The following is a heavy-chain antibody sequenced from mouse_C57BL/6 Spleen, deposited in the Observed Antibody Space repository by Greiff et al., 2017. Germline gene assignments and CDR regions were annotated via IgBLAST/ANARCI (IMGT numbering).Heavy chain of an antibody. Sequence: ADGSMKLSCAASGFTFSDAWMDWVRQSPEKGLEWVAEIRNKANNHATYYAESVKGRFTISRDDSKSSVYLQMNSLRAEDTGIYYCTRYSSYWYFDVWGTGTTVTVSS. CDR2: IRNKANNHAT. J-gene: IGHJ1*03. V-gene: IGHV6-6*01. CDR1: GFTFSDAW. CDR3: TRYSSYWYFDV. D-gene: IGHD2-12*01.